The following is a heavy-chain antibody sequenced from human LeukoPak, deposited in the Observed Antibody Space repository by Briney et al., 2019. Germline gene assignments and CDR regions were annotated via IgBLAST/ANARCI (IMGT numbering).Heavy chain of an antibody. J-gene: IGHJ5*02. Sequence: SETLSLTCTVYGGSISSYYWSWIRQPAGKGLEWIGRISTSGSTNYNPSLGSRVTMSVDTSKNQFSLKLSSVTAADKAVYYCARVLKDCSGGSCYDWFDPWGQGTLVTVSS. V-gene: IGHV4-4*07. CDR2: ISTSGST. CDR1: GGSISSYY. D-gene: IGHD2-15*01. CDR3: ARVLKDCSGGSCYDWFDP.